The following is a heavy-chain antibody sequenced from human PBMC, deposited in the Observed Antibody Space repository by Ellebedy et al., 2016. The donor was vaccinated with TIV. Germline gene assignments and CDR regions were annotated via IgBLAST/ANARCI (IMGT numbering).Heavy chain of an antibody. Sequence: SETLSLXXIVSGGSISSGDYYWSWIRHPPGKGLEWIGYIYYSGSTYYNPSLKRRVTISVDTSKNQFSLKLSSVTAADTAVYYCARGQGSGSYYRDNYYYGMDVWGQGTTVTVSS. D-gene: IGHD3-10*01. CDR3: ARGQGSGSYYRDNYYYGMDV. CDR2: IYYSGST. V-gene: IGHV4-30-4*01. CDR1: GGSISSGDYY. J-gene: IGHJ6*02.